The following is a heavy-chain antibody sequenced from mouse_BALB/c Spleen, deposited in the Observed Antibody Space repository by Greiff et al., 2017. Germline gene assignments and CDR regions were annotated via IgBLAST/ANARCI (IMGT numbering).Heavy chain of an antibody. CDR1: GFTFSSFG. D-gene: IGHD1-2*01. CDR3: ARSATATNAMDY. Sequence: EVQRVESGGGLVQPGGSRKLSCAASGFTFSSFGMHWVRQAPEKGLEWVAYISSGSSTIYYADTVKGRFTISRDNPKNTLFLQMTSLRSEDTAMYYCARSATATNAMDYWGQGTSVTVSS. CDR2: ISSGSSTI. J-gene: IGHJ4*01. V-gene: IGHV5-17*02.